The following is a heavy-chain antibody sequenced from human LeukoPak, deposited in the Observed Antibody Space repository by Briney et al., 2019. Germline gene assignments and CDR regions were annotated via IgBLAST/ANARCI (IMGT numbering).Heavy chain of an antibody. CDR2: ISRSSSFI. CDR3: ARDLVAPRGYCSGGSCYGTEGMKLYYYYYMDV. CDR1: GFTLSSYS. D-gene: IGHD2-15*01. Sequence: PGGSLRLSCAASGFTLSSYSMNWVRQAPGKGLEWVSSISRSSSFIYYADSVKGRFTISRGNAKNSLYLQMNSLRAEDTAVYYCARDLVAPRGYCSGGSCYGTEGMKLYYYYYMDVWGKGTTVTVSS. V-gene: IGHV3-21*01. J-gene: IGHJ6*03.